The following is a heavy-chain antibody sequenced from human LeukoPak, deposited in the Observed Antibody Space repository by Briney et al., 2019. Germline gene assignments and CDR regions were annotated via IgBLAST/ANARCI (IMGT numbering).Heavy chain of an antibody. V-gene: IGHV4-61*01. D-gene: IGHD4-17*01. CDR2: IYYDGST. J-gene: IGHJ3*02. Sequence: SETLPLTCTVSGGSVSSGSYYWSWIRQPPGKGLEWINYIYYDGSTKYNPSLESRVTISVDTSKNQFSLKVRHVTAADTAVYYCARISMRDYEVAFDIWGHGKMGTVSS. CDR3: ARISMRDYEVAFDI. CDR1: GGSVSSGSYY.